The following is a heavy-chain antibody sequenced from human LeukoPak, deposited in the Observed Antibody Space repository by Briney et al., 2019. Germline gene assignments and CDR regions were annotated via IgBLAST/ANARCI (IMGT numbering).Heavy chain of an antibody. V-gene: IGHV1-8*01. Sequence: ASVKVSCKASGYTFTSYDINWVRQATGQGLEWMGWMNPNSGNTGCAQKFQGRVTMTRNTSISTAYMELSSLRSEDTAVYYCARRRKYYGSGKSDYFDYWGQGTLVTVSS. CDR1: GYTFTSYD. CDR3: ARRRKYYGSGKSDYFDY. J-gene: IGHJ4*02. CDR2: MNPNSGNT. D-gene: IGHD3-10*01.